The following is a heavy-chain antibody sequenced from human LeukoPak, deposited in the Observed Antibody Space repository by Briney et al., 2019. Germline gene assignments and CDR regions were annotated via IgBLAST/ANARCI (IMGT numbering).Heavy chain of an antibody. CDR2: ISSSGGTI. D-gene: IGHD3-10*01. CDR3: ARDRTPEITYYYGSGSSFDY. Sequence: GGSLRLSCAASGFTFSSYEMNWVRQAPGKGLEWVSYISSSGGTIYYAESVKGRFTISRDNAKNSLYLEMNSLRAEDTAVYYCARDRTPEITYYYGSGSSFDYWGQGTLVTVSS. V-gene: IGHV3-48*03. CDR1: GFTFSSYE. J-gene: IGHJ4*02.